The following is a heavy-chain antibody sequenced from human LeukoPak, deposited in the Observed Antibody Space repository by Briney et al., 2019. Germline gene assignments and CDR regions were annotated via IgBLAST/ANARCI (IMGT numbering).Heavy chain of an antibody. Sequence: ASQTLSLTCTVSGGSISSGGYYWSWIRQPPGKGLEWIGYIYHSGSTYYNPSLKSRVTISVDRSKNRFSLKLSSVTAADTAVYYCARRVYSSSWSYYFDYWGQGTLVTVSS. J-gene: IGHJ4*02. CDR1: GGSISSGGYY. V-gene: IGHV4-30-2*01. D-gene: IGHD6-13*01. CDR3: ARRVYSSSWSYYFDY. CDR2: IYHSGST.